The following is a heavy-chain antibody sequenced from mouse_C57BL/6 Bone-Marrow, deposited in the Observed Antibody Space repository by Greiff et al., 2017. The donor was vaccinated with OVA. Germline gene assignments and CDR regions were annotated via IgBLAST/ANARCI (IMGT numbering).Heavy chain of an antibody. CDR2: IWSGGST. CDR3: ARNRFITTVVATDWYFDV. CDR1: GFSLTSYG. J-gene: IGHJ1*03. V-gene: IGHV2-2*01. Sequence: VKLQESGPGLVQPSQSLSITCTVSGFSLTSYGVHWVRQSPGKGLEWLGVIWSGGSTDYNAAFISRLSISKDNSKSQVFFKMNSLQADDTAIYYCARNRFITTVVATDWYFDVWGTGTTVTVSS. D-gene: IGHD1-1*01.